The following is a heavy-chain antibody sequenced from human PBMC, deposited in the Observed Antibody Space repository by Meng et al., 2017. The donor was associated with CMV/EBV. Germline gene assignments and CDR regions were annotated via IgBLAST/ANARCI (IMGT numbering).Heavy chain of an antibody. CDR1: GFTFSSYS. Sequence: GESLKISCAASGFTFSSYSMNWVRQAPGKGLEWVSSISSSSSYIYYADSVKGRFTISRDNAKNSLYLQMNSLRAEDTAVYYRARESGYCFDYWGQGTLVTVSS. D-gene: IGHD3-3*01. J-gene: IGHJ4*02. V-gene: IGHV3-21*01. CDR3: ARESGYCFDY. CDR2: ISSSSSYI.